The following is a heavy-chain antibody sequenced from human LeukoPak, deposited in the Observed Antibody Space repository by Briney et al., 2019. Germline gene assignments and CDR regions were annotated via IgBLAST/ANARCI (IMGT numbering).Heavy chain of an antibody. CDR3: ARDLGGGWFDP. Sequence: SETLSLTCTVSGGSISSYYWSWIRQPPGKGLEWIGYSYDRGNTNYNPSLKSRVTMSVDRSRNQFSLKLTSVTAADTAVYYCARDLGGGWFDPWGQGTLVTVSS. CDR1: GGSISSYY. CDR2: SYDRGNT. V-gene: IGHV4-59*12. J-gene: IGHJ5*02. D-gene: IGHD1-26*01.